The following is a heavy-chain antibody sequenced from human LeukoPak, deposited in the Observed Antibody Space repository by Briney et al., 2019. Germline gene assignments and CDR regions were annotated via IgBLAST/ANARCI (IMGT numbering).Heavy chain of an antibody. D-gene: IGHD2-15*01. J-gene: IGHJ4*02. Sequence: ASVKVSCKASGYTFTSYDINWVRQATGQGLEWIGWMNPNSGNTGYAQKFQGRVTITRNTSISTTYMELSSLRSEDTAVYYCARVGGYCSGGSCYSIGYWGQGTLVTVSS. V-gene: IGHV1-8*03. CDR1: GYTFTSYD. CDR2: MNPNSGNT. CDR3: ARVGGYCSGGSCYSIGY.